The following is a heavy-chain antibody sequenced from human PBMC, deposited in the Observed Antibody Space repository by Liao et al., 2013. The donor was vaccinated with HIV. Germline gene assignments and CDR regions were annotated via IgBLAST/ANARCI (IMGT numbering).Heavy chain of an antibody. J-gene: IGHJ4*02. CDR1: GGSFSGYY. CDR2: VNHSGST. Sequence: QVQLQQWGAGLLKPSETLSLTCAVYGGSFSGYYWSWIRQPPREGAWSGLGKVNHSGSTNYNPSLKSRVTISTDSSKNQLSLTLISVTAADTAVYYCARESRNWGSWYFDYWGQGTLVTVSS. D-gene: IGHD7-27*01. V-gene: IGHV4-34*01. CDR3: ARESRNWGSWYFDY.